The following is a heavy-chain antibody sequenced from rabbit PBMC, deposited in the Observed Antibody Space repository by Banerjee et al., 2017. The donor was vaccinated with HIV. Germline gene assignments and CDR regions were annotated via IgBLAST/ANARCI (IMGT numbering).Heavy chain of an antibody. CDR3: VRDSNTAGGWQLDL. D-gene: IGHD4-2*01. Sequence: QEPLKESGGGLVTPGGSLTLSCTASGFDISSYHMGWVRQAPGKGLEWIGFIKGGGTLKYASWAKGRFTISKTSTTVDLKVNSLTVADTATYFCVRDSNTAGGWQLDLWGPGTLVTVS. J-gene: IGHJ4*01. V-gene: IGHV1S42*01. CDR2: IKGGGTL. CDR1: GFDISSYH.